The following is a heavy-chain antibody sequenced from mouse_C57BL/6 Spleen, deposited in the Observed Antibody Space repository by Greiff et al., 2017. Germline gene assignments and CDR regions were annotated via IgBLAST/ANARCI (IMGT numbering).Heavy chain of an antibody. Sequence: QVQLKQSGAELVRPGASVTLSCKASGYTFTDYEMHWVKQTPVHGLEWIGAIDPETGGTAYNQKFKGKAILTADKSSSTAYMELRSLTSEDSAVYYCTSGDYGWFAYWGQGTLVTVSA. J-gene: IGHJ3*01. CDR2: IDPETGGT. V-gene: IGHV1-15*01. CDR3: TSGDYGWFAY. CDR1: GYTFTDYE. D-gene: IGHD2-4*01.